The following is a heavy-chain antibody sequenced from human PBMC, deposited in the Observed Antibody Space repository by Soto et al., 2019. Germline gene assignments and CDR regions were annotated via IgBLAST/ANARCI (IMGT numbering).Heavy chain of an antibody. D-gene: IGHD1-26*01. CDR3: ARVLTGSYNWFDP. V-gene: IGHV3-74*01. CDR1: GSGFIAYG. CDR2: INSDGSTT. J-gene: IGHJ5*02. Sequence: EVQLVESGGGLVRPGGPRRLPCAASGSGFIAYGMHWVRQVPGKGLVWVSRINSDGSTTTYADSVKGRFTISRDNAKNTLYLQMNSLRVEDTAVYYCARVLTGSYNWFDPWGQGTLVTVSS.